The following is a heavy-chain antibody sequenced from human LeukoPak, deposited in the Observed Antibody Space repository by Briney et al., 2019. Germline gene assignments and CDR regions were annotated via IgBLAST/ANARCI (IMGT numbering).Heavy chain of an antibody. J-gene: IGHJ4*02. CDR2: ISGSGGST. Sequence: GGSLRLSCAASGFTFSSYAMSWVRQAPGKGLEGVSAISGSGGSTYYAASVKGRFTISRDNSKNTLYLQMNSLRAEDTAVYYCAKEISPPYYYDSSGSFDYWGQGTLVTVSS. CDR3: AKEISPPYYYDSSGSFDY. CDR1: GFTFSSYA. D-gene: IGHD3-22*01. V-gene: IGHV3-23*01.